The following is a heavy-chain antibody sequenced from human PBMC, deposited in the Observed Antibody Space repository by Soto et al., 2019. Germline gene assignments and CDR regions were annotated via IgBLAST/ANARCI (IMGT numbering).Heavy chain of an antibody. V-gene: IGHV1-18*01. CDR2: INTGSGYT. CDR3: ARDRLYTGGSAADY. Sequence: QVHLVQSGAEVKKPGSSVRVSCKTSGYTFSNYAISWVRQAPGQGLEWMGGINTGSGYTNYAHDRVTMTKDASTYTAYLELTSLRSDDTAIYYCARDRLYTGGSAADYWGQGTLVTVSS. J-gene: IGHJ4*02. CDR1: GYTFSNYA. D-gene: IGHD2-8*02.